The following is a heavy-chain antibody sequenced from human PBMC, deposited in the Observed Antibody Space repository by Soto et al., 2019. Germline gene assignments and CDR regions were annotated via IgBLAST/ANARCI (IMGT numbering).Heavy chain of an antibody. Sequence: GGSLRLSCAASGFTFDDYAMHWVRQAPGKGLEWVSGISWNSGSIGYADSVKGRFTISRDNAKNSLYLQMNSLRAEDTAVYYCAKDLGWLPDYWGQGTLVTVSS. D-gene: IGHD3-3*01. CDR3: AKDLGWLPDY. CDR2: ISWNSGSI. J-gene: IGHJ4*02. V-gene: IGHV3-9*01. CDR1: GFTFDDYA.